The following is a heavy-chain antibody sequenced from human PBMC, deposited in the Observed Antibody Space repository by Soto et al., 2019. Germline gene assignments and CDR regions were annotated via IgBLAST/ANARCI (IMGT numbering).Heavy chain of an antibody. J-gene: IGHJ4*02. D-gene: IGHD3-3*01. CDR2: ITYGGGSK. CDR3: ARDESYYDFWSGHPLN. CDR1: GFTFSSYA. V-gene: IGHV3-23*01. Sequence: GGSLRLSCAASGFTFSSYAMSWVRQAPGKGLEWVAAITYGGGSKYYADSVKGRFTISRDNSKNTLYLQMNSLRAEDTAVYYCARDESYYDFWSGHPLNWGQGTLVTVSS.